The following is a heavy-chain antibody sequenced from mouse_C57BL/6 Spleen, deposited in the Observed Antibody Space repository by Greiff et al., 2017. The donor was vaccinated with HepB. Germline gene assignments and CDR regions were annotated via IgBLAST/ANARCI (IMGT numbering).Heavy chain of an antibody. D-gene: IGHD2-5*01. J-gene: IGHJ3*01. CDR3: TTYSNYVAAY. V-gene: IGHV14-4*01. CDR2: IDPENGDT. CDR1: GFNIKDDY. Sequence: VQLQQSGAELVRPGASVKLSCTASGFNIKDDYMHWVKQRPEQGLEWIGWIDPENGDTEYASKFQGKATITADTSSSTAYLQLSSLTSEDTAVYYCTTYSNYVAAYWGQGTLVTVSA.